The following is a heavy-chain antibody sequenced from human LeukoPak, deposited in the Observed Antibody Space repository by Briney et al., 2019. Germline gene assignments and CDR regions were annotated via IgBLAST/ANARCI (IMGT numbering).Heavy chain of an antibody. J-gene: IGHJ6*04. CDR2: IIPIFGTA. V-gene: IGHV1-69*06. CDR3: ARGYIVATITIGYYYGMDV. Sequence: EASVKVSCKASGYTFTGYYMHWVRQAPGQGLEWMGGIIPIFGTANYAQKFQGRVTITADKSTSTAYMELSSLRSEDTAVYYCARGYIVATITIGYYYGMDVWGKGTTVTVSS. CDR1: GYTFTGYY. D-gene: IGHD5-12*01.